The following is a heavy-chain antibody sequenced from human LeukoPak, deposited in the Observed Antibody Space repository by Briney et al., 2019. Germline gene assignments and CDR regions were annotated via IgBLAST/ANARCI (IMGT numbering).Heavy chain of an antibody. CDR3: ARDDGGYNDAFDI. CDR1: GGSISSYY. Sequence: SETLSLTCTVSGGSISSYYWSWIRQPPGKGLEWIGYIYYSGSTNYNPSLKSRVTISVDTSKNQFSLKLSSATAADTAVYYCARDDGGYNDAFDIWGQGTMVTVSS. CDR2: IYYSGST. D-gene: IGHD5-18*01. J-gene: IGHJ3*02. V-gene: IGHV4-59*01.